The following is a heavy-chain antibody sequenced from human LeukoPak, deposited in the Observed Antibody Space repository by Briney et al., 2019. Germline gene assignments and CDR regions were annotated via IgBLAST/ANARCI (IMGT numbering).Heavy chain of an antibody. CDR1: GFTFSSYA. V-gene: IGHV3-30-3*01. J-gene: IGHJ4*02. CDR2: ISYDGSNK. D-gene: IGHD2-2*01. Sequence: QPGGSLRLSCAASGFTFSSYAMSWVRQAPGKGLEWVAIISYDGSNKYYADSVKGRFTISRDNSKNTLYLQMNSLRAEDTAVYYCARDRVVPAAYLDYWGQGTLVTVSS. CDR3: ARDRVVPAAYLDY.